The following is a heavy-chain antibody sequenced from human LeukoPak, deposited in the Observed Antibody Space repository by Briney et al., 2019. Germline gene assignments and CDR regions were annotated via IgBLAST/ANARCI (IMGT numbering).Heavy chain of an antibody. V-gene: IGHV3-30*04. CDR3: ARDQVQHRSAGSCYVIDK. J-gene: IGHJ4*02. CDR1: GFTFDVYA. Sequence: PGGSLRLSCAASGFTFDVYAMHWVRQAPGKGLEWVAVMSYDGSNKYYADSVQGRFTISRDNSQNTVHLQMSSLGPGDTAVYYCARDQVQHRSAGSCYVIDKWGPGTLVAVSS. D-gene: IGHD2-15*01. CDR2: MSYDGSNK.